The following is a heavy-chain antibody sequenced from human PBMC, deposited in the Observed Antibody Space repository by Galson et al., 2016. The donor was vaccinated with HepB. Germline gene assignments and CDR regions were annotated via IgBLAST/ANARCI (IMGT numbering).Heavy chain of an antibody. CDR3: TRAATVDQDFYYYAMGV. V-gene: IGHV3-30*04. D-gene: IGHD4-23*01. CDR2: VSFDGRKK. CDR1: GFTFSNYA. Sequence: SLRLSCAASGFTFSNYAMHWVRQAPGKGLEWVAVVSFDGRKKYYADSMKGRFTISRDNAKNTLYLQMSSLRAEDTAVYYCTRAATVDQDFYYYAMGVWGQGTTVTVSS. J-gene: IGHJ6*02.